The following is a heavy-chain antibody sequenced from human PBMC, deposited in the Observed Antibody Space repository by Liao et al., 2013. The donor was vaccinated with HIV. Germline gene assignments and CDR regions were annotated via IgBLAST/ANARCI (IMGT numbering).Heavy chain of an antibody. D-gene: IGHD6-13*01. CDR2: IYISGTT. Sequence: QVELLQWGAGLLKPSETLALTCTVSGVSLKNYYWSWVRQPAGKGLEWIGRIYISGTTNYNPSLKSRVSMSVDTSKNQFSLKMNSVTAADTAVYFCARDVAAAGTGYMDVWGKGTAVTVSS. CDR1: GVSLKNYY. CDR3: ARDVAAAGTGYMDV. V-gene: IGHV4-4*07. J-gene: IGHJ6*03.